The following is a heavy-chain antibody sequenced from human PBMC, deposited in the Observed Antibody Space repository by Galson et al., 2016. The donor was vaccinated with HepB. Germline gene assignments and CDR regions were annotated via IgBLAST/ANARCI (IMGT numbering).Heavy chain of an antibody. D-gene: IGHD3-3*01. CDR3: ARRPGSITIFGVFRYGMDV. Sequence: SVKVSCKASGYTFTDYYIHWVRQAPGQGLEWMGWINPNRGGTNYAQKSQGWVAMTRDTSISTVYMELTRLRPDDTAVYYCARRPGSITIFGVFRYGMDVWGQGTTVTVSS. V-gene: IGHV1-2*04. J-gene: IGHJ6*02. CDR1: GYTFTDYY. CDR2: INPNRGGT.